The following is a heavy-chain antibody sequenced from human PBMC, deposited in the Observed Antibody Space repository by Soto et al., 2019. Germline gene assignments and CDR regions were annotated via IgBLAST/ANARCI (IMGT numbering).Heavy chain of an antibody. V-gene: IGHV3-23*01. CDR2: ISGSGDST. CDR1: GFTFSTYA. Sequence: HPGGSLRLSCAASGFTFSTYAMNWVRQAPGKGLEWVSGISGSGDSTYYADSVKGRFTVSRDNSKNTLYLQMNSLRAEDTAVFYCAKERSSGWSFDYWRQGTLVTVSS. D-gene: IGHD6-19*01. CDR3: AKERSSGWSFDY. J-gene: IGHJ4*02.